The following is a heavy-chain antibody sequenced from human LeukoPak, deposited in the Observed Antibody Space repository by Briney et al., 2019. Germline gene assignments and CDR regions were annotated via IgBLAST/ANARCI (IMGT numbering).Heavy chain of an antibody. J-gene: IGHJ4*02. V-gene: IGHV1-8*01. D-gene: IGHD2-8*01. CDR1: GYTFTSYD. Sequence: ASVKVSCKASGYTFTSYDINWVRQATGQGLEGMGWMNPNSGNTGYVQKSQGRVTMTRNTSISTAYMELSSLRSEDTAVYYCARAPTSNGFDYWGQGNLVTVSS. CDR3: ARAPTSNGFDY. CDR2: MNPNSGNT.